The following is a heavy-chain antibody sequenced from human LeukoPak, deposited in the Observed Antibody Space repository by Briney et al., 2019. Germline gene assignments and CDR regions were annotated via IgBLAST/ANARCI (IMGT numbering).Heavy chain of an antibody. V-gene: IGHV3-30-3*01. J-gene: IGHJ4*02. CDR1: GFTFSSYA. CDR2: ISYDGSNK. Sequence: GGSLRLSCAASGFTFSSYAMHWVRQAPGKGLEWVAVISYDGSNKYYADSVKGRFTISRDNSKNTLYLQMNSLRAEDTAVYYCARDMPKWELRSGQFGYWGQGTLVTVSS. CDR3: ARDMPKWELRSGQFGY. D-gene: IGHD1-26*01.